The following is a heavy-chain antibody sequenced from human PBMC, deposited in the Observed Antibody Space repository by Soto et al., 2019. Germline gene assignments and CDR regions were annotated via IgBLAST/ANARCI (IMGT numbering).Heavy chain of an antibody. D-gene: IGHD6-13*01. V-gene: IGHV1-46*01. CDR1: GYTFTNYY. Sequence: QVQLVQSGAEVKKPGASVKVSCKASGYTFTNYYMHWVRQAPGQGLEWVGIINSSGGSTSYAQKFQGRVTMARDTSTSPVYMELSSLRSEDTAVYYCAREGYIAAASFDYWGQGTLVTVSS. CDR3: AREGYIAAASFDY. CDR2: INSSGGST. J-gene: IGHJ4*02.